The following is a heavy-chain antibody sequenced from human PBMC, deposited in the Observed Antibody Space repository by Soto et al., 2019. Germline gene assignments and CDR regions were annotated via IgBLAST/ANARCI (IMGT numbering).Heavy chain of an antibody. CDR3: ASDSAYYDFWGGYARNWFDP. Sequence: QVQLVQSGAEEKKPGASVKVSFKASGYTFTSYAMHWVRQAPGQRLECMGWINAGNGNTKYSQKFQGRVTITRDTSATTAYMELSSLRSEDAAVYYCASDSAYYDFWGGYARNWFDPWGQGTLVTVSS. D-gene: IGHD3-3*01. CDR2: INAGNGNT. CDR1: GYTFTSYA. V-gene: IGHV1-3*05. J-gene: IGHJ5*02.